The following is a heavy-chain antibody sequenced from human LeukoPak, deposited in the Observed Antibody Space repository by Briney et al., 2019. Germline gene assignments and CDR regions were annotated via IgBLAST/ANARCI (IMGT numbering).Heavy chain of an antibody. Sequence: SQTLTLTCAISGDSVSSNSAAWNWIRQSPSRGLEWLGRTYNRSKWYNDYAGSVKSRITINPDTSKNQFSLQLNSVTPEDTAVYYCARDDISDIVVVPAARGPGMDVWGQGTTVTVSS. CDR1: GDSVSSNSAA. CDR2: TYNRSKWYN. V-gene: IGHV6-1*01. CDR3: ARDDISDIVVVPAARGPGMDV. J-gene: IGHJ6*02. D-gene: IGHD2-2*01.